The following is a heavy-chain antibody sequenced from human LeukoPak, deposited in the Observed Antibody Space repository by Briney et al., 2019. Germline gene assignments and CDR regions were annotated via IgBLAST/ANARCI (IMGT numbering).Heavy chain of an antibody. CDR3: AKEPTPYSNYVSWFDP. V-gene: IGHV3-74*01. CDR1: GFTFSNYW. J-gene: IGHJ5*02. Sequence: GGSLRLSCAASGFTFSNYWMHWVRQAPGKGLVWVSRINSDGINTSYADSVKGRFTISRDNAKNTLNLQMNSLRAEDTAVYYCAKEPTPYSNYVSWFDPWGQGTLVTVSS. D-gene: IGHD4-11*01. CDR2: INSDGINT.